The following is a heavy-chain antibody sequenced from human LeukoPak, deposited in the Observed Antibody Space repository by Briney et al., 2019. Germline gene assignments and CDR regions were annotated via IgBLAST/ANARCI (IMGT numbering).Heavy chain of an antibody. CDR1: GGSISSYY. Sequence: PSETLSLTCTASGGSISSYYWSWIRQPPGKGLEGIGYIYTSGSTNYNPSLKSRVTISVDTSKNQFSLKLSSVTAADTAVYYCARQIVFRATPRAFDIWGQGTMVTVSS. CDR3: ARQIVFRATPRAFDI. CDR2: IYTSGST. V-gene: IGHV4-4*09. D-gene: IGHD1-26*01. J-gene: IGHJ3*02.